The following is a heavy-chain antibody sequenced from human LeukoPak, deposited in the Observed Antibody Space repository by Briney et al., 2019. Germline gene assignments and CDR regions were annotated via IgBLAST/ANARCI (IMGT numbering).Heavy chain of an antibody. Sequence: ASVKVSCKASGYTFTTYAMNWVRQAPGQGLEWMGWINPNSGGTNYAQKFQGRVTMTRDTSISTAYMELSRLRSDDTAVYYCAIHTYYYDSSGYPDHDIGGQGTRAPVPS. D-gene: IGHD3-22*01. CDR2: INPNSGGT. V-gene: IGHV1-2*02. CDR3: AIHTYYYDSSGYPDHDI. CDR1: GYTFTTYA. J-gene: IGHJ3*02.